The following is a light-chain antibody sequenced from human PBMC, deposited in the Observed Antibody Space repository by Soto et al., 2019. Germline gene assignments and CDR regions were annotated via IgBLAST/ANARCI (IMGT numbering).Light chain of an antibody. V-gene: IGKV3-15*01. CDR1: QSVSDN. CDR2: GAT. J-gene: IGKJ1*01. Sequence: EIVMTQSPATLSVSPGERATLSCRASQSVSDNLAWYQQKPGQAPRLLFYGATTRATGIPARFGGGGSGTEFTLTITSLQSEDFAVYYCQQYSNWPLWTFGQGTKVDIK. CDR3: QQYSNWPLWT.